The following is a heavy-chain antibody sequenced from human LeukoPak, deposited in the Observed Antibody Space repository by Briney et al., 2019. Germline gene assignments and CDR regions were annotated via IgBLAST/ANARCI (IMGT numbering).Heavy chain of an antibody. V-gene: IGHV4-34*01. CDR1: GGSFSGYY. J-gene: IGHJ4*02. Sequence: SDTLSLTCAVYGGSFSGYYWSWIRQPPGKGLEWIGEIDHSGSTNYNPSLKSRVTISVDTSKNQFSLKLSSVTAADTAVYYCARGGMAYDYWGQGTLVTVSS. CDR2: IDHSGST. CDR3: ARGGMAYDY.